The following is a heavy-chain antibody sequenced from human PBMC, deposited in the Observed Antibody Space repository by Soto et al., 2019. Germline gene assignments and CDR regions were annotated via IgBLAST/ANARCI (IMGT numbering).Heavy chain of an antibody. D-gene: IGHD3-10*01. Sequence: PSETRSLTCTVSGGSVNSGSYYWSWIRQPPGKGLEWIGYIYYSGSTNYNPSLKSRVTISVDTSKNQFSLKLSTVTAADTAVYYCTRDRHIGPPAGYYYYGMDVWGQGTTVTVSS. CDR1: GGSVNSGSYY. CDR2: IYYSGST. J-gene: IGHJ6*02. CDR3: TRDRHIGPPAGYYYYGMDV. V-gene: IGHV4-61*01.